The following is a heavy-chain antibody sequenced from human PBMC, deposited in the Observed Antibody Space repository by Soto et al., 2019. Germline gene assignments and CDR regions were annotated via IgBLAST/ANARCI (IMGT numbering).Heavy chain of an antibody. V-gene: IGHV4-31*11. CDR1: GGSIIIAGYY. CDR3: ASFVAYSNYRSSFDY. CDR2: IYYSGST. Sequence: PSEPLCLTCAVSGGSIIIAGYYWSWIRQHPGKGLEWIGYIYYSGSTYYNPSLKSRVTISVDTSKNQFSLKLSSVTAADTAVYYCASFVAYSNYRSSFDYWGQGNLVTVSS. D-gene: IGHD4-4*01. J-gene: IGHJ4*02.